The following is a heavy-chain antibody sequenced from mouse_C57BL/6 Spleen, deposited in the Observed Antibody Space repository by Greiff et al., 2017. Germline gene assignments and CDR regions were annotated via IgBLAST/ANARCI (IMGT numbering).Heavy chain of an antibody. D-gene: IGHD2-4*01. Sequence: DVMLVESGGGLVKPGGSLKLSCAASGFTFSDYGMHWVRQAPEQGLEWVAYISSGSSTIYYADTVKGRYTISRDNAKNTLFLQMTSLRSEDTAMYYCARADYGPLDYWGQGTTLTVSS. V-gene: IGHV5-17*01. CDR2: ISSGSSTI. J-gene: IGHJ2*01. CDR3: ARADYGPLDY. CDR1: GFTFSDYG.